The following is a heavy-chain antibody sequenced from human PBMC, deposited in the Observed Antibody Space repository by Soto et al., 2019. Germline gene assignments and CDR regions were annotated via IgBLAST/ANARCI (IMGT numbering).Heavy chain of an antibody. V-gene: IGHV3-48*02. CDR1: GFNFRSYG. Sequence: GGSQIVSCAASGFNFRSYGRNWVRQATGKGLEWVSYISSSSSTIYYADSVKGRFTISRDNAKNSLYLQMNSLRDEDTAVYYCARESRFLEWLSLNWFDPWGQGTLVTVSS. CDR3: ARESRFLEWLSLNWFDP. CDR2: ISSSSSTI. J-gene: IGHJ5*02. D-gene: IGHD3-3*01.